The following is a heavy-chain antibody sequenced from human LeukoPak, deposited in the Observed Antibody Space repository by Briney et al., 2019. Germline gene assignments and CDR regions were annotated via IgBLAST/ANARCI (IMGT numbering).Heavy chain of an antibody. J-gene: IGHJ4*02. CDR3: AKAVGSTLFDY. V-gene: IGHV3-23*01. CDR1: KFTFSSYA. D-gene: IGHD1-26*01. Sequence: GGSLRLSCGASKFTFSSYAMSWVRQAPGKGLEWVSGISGSGGRTYYADSVKGRFTISRDNSKNTLYLQMNSLRVGDTAVYYCAKAVGSTLFDYWGQGTLVTVSS. CDR2: ISGSGGRT.